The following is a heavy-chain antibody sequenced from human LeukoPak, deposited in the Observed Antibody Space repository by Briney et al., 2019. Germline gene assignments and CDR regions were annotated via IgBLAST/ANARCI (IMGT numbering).Heavy chain of an antibody. D-gene: IGHD3-22*01. Sequence: SETLSLTCAVYGGSFSGYYWSWIRQPPGKGLEWIGEINHSGSTNYNPPLKSRVTISVDTSKNQFSLKLSSVTAADTAVYYCAGSSGYYPRPYYFDYWGQGTLVTVSS. CDR1: GGSFSGYY. V-gene: IGHV4-34*01. J-gene: IGHJ4*02. CDR2: INHSGST. CDR3: AGSSGYYPRPYYFDY.